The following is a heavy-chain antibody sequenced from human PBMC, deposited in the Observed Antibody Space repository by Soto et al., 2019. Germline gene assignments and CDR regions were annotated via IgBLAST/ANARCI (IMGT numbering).Heavy chain of an antibody. J-gene: IGHJ3*02. CDR3: ARPKGPAGTGDGHDAFDI. CDR1: GGSFSGYY. CDR2: INHSGST. Sequence: SETLSLTCAVYGGSFSGYYWSWIRQPPGKGLEWIGEINHSGSTNYNPSLKSRVTISVDTSKNQFSLKLSSVTAADTAVYYCARPKGPAGTGDGHDAFDIWGQGTMVTVSS. V-gene: IGHV4-34*01. D-gene: IGHD7-27*01.